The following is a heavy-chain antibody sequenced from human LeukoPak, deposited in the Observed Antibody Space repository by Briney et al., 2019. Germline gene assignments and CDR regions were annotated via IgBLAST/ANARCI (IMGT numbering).Heavy chain of an antibody. CDR2: FYYSGST. CDR3: ARTILLSGSYYFDY. V-gene: IGHV4-39*07. D-gene: IGHD1-26*01. J-gene: IGHJ4*02. CDR1: GGSISSSSYY. Sequence: SETLSLTCTVSGGSISSSSYYWGWIRQPPGKGLEWIGNFYYSGSTYYNPSLKSRVTISVDTSKNQFSLKLNSVTAADTAVYYCARTILLSGSYYFDYWGQGTLVTVSS.